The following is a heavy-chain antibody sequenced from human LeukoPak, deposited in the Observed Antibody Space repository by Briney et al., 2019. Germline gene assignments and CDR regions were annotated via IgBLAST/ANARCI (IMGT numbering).Heavy chain of an antibody. CDR3: ARHGYCTNGVCPDY. CDR1: GYSFTDYW. D-gene: IGHD2-8*01. Sequence: GESLKISSKGSGYSFTDYWIGWVRAMRGKGVELMGIIYPGDSDTRYSPSLQCQVSISVDKSISTAYLQWSSLKASDTAMYYCARHGYCTNGVCPDYWGQGTLVTVSS. V-gene: IGHV5-51*01. J-gene: IGHJ4*02. CDR2: IYPGDSDT.